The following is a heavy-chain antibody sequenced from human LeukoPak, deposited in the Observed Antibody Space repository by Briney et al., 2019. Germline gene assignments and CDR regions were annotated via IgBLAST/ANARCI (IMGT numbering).Heavy chain of an antibody. CDR1: GYTFTSYD. CDR3: ARVIKDVEDGYNWSPNWFDP. J-gene: IGHJ5*02. V-gene: IGHV1-8*03. CDR2: MNPNSGNT. D-gene: IGHD5-24*01. Sequence: GASVKVSCKASGYTFTSYDINWVRHATGQGLEWMVWMNPNSGNTGYAQKFQGRVTITRNTSIGTAYMELSSLRSEDTAVYYCARVIKDVEDGYNWSPNWFDPWGQGTLVTVSS.